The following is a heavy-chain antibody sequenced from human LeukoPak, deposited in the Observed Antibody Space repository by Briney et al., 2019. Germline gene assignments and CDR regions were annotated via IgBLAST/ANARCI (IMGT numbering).Heavy chain of an antibody. V-gene: IGHV3-23*01. CDR2: ISGSGGST. D-gene: IGHD3-3*01. Sequence: GGSLRLSCAASGFTFSSYAMSWVRQAPGKGLEWVSAISGSGGSTYYADSVKGRFTISRDNSKNTLYLQMNSLRAEDTAVYYCAGDFWSGYYRINAFDIWGQGTMATVSS. CDR1: GFTFSSYA. J-gene: IGHJ3*02. CDR3: AGDFWSGYYRINAFDI.